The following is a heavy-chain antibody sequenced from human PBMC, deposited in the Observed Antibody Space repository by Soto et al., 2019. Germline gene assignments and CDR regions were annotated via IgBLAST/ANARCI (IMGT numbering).Heavy chain of an antibody. CDR2: IHPSDFDT. CDR3: AIHSTGYEDS. V-gene: IGHV5-51*01. J-gene: IGHJ5*02. Sequence: RESLKISCKGSGYSFTSYWVGWVRQMPGKGLEWMGIIHPSDFDTRYSPSFQGQVTISADKSISTAYLQWSSLRASDTAMYFCAIHSTGYEDSWGQGTLVTVSS. CDR1: GYSFTSYW. D-gene: IGHD5-12*01.